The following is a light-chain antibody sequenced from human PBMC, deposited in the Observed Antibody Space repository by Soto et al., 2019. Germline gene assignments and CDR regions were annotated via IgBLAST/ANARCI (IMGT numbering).Light chain of an antibody. V-gene: IGKV3-20*01. CDR2: GTS. CDR3: QQYGSSGT. J-gene: IGKJ1*01. CDR1: QSVSSSF. Sequence: DIVLTQSPGTLSLSPGERATLSRRASQSVSSSFVAWFQQKPGQAPRLLIFGTSSRATGIPDRFSGSGSGTDFTLTISRLEPEDFAVYYCQQYGSSGTFGQGTKVDIK.